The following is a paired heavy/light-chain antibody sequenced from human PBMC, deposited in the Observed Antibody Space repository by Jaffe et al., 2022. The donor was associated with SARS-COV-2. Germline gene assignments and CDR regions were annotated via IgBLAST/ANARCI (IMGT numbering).Heavy chain of an antibody. J-gene: IGHJ6*02. CDR3: ARHKPNYNSFYYFYGMDV. V-gene: IGHV5-51*01. CDR1: GYNFMNHW. Sequence: EVQLVQSGAEMRKPGESLKISCKGSGYNFMNHWIGWVRQMPGKGLEWMGIIYPGDSETRYSPSFQGQITISADKSISTAYLQWSSLKASDTAMYYCARHKPNYNSFYYFYGMDVWGQGTTVTVSS. CDR2: IYPGDSET. D-gene: IGHD1-7*01.
Light chain of an antibody. CDR2: EDS. V-gene: IGLV3-10*01. J-gene: IGLJ3*02. CDR3: YSTDSSGNAV. CDR1: ALPKKF. Sequence: SYELTQPPSVSVSPAQTARITCSGDALPKKFAYWYQQKSGQAPVLVIYEDSKRPSGIPERFSGSSSGTMATLTISGAQVEDEADYYCYSTDSSGNAVFGGGTKVTVL.